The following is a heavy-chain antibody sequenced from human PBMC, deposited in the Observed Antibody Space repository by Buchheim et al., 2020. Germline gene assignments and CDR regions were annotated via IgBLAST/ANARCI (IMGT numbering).Heavy chain of an antibody. Sequence: QVQLVESGGGVVQPGRSLRLSCAASGFTFSSYGMHWVRQAPGKGLEWVAVISYDGSNKYYADSVKGRFTISIDNSKNTLYLQMNSLRAEDTAVYYCAKDGGGGLLDYWGQGTL. D-gene: IGHD3-16*01. CDR1: GFTFSSYG. J-gene: IGHJ4*02. CDR3: AKDGGGGLLDY. CDR2: ISYDGSNK. V-gene: IGHV3-30*18.